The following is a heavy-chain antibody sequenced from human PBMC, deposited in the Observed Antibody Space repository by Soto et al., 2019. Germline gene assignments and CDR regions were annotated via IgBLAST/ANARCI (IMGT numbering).Heavy chain of an antibody. V-gene: IGHV4-59*03. Sequence: SETLSLTCRVSGASIRSYYWHWIRQPPGKGLEWIGYVYTSDYTRYSSSLKSRVTISVDTSKSQFYLRLNSVTAADTAVYYCAVWSVIPGDFFNSTVLAVWAQGTTV. D-gene: IGHD3-10*01. CDR1: GASIRSYY. CDR3: AVWSVIPGDFFNSTVLAV. CDR2: VYTSDYT. J-gene: IGHJ6*02.